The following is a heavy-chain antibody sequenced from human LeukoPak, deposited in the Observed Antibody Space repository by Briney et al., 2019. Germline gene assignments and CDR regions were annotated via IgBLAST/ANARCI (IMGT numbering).Heavy chain of an antibody. J-gene: IGHJ6*03. CDR1: GGTFSSYA. CDR2: IIPTFGTA. Sequence: SVKVSCKASGGTFSSYAISWVRQAPGQGLEWMGRIIPTFGTANYAQKFQGRVTITTDESTSTAYMELSSLRSEDTAVYYCARAPWERYGDLDYYMDVWGKGTTLTVSS. V-gene: IGHV1-69*05. CDR3: ARAPWERYGDLDYYMDV. D-gene: IGHD4-17*01.